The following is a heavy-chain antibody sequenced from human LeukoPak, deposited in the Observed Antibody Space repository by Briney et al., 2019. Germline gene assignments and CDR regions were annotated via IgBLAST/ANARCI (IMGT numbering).Heavy chain of an antibody. V-gene: IGHV4-30-2*01. CDR3: ARGVKVWRAFDI. J-gene: IGHJ3*02. CDR1: GGSISSGGYY. Sequence: SSETLSLTCTVSGGSISSGGYYWSWIRQPPGKGLEWIGYIYHSGSTYYNPSLKSRVTISVDRSKNQFSLKLSSVTAADTAVYSCARGVKVWRAFDIWGQGTMVTVSS. D-gene: IGHD3-16*01. CDR2: IYHSGST.